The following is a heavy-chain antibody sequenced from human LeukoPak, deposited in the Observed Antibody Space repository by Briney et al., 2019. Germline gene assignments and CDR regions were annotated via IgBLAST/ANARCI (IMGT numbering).Heavy chain of an antibody. CDR3: ARDQSDYIWGIYRNDAFDI. J-gene: IGHJ3*02. V-gene: IGHV3-23*01. CDR1: GLTFNNYA. CDR2: ISGRGASK. D-gene: IGHD3-16*02. Sequence: GGSLRLSCAVSGLTFNNYAMSWVRQAPGKGLEWVSGISGRGASKYYADSVKGRFTISRDNAKNSLYLQMNSLRAEDTAVYYCARDQSDYIWGIYRNDAFDIWGQGTMVTVSS.